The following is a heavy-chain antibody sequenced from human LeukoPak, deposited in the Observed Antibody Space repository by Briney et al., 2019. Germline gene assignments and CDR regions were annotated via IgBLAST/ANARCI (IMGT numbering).Heavy chain of an antibody. D-gene: IGHD3-3*01. Sequence: SQTLSLTCAISGDSVSSNGAAWDWIRQSPSRGLEWLGRTYYRSQQWYSDYAPSVKGRITINAHTSQNQFSLHLNSVTPEDTAVYYCGRETDFGVVTNWGRGTLVTVSS. CDR2: TYYRSQQWYS. V-gene: IGHV6-1*01. CDR1: GDSVSSNGAA. J-gene: IGHJ4*02. CDR3: GRETDFGVVTN.